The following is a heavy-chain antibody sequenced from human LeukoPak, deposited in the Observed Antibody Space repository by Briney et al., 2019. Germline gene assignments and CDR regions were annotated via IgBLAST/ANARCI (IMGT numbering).Heavy chain of an antibody. J-gene: IGHJ3*02. CDR1: GGSFSGYY. D-gene: IGHD6-25*01. Sequence: SETLSLTCAVYGGSFSGYYWSWIRQPPGKGLEWIGKINHSGSTNYNPSLKSRVTISVDTSKNQFSLKLSSVTAADTAVYYCARETANGYDAFDIWGQGTMVTVSS. CDR3: ARETANGYDAFDI. CDR2: INHSGST. V-gene: IGHV4-34*01.